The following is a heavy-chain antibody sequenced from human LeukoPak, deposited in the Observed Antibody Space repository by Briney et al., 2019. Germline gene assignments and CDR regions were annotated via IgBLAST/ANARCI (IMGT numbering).Heavy chain of an antibody. V-gene: IGHV3-23*01. D-gene: IGHD3-22*01. Sequence: GGSLRLSCAASGFTFFDYAMSWVRQTQGKGLEWVSTITGKGGGTYYIDFVKGRFTISRDNSKNTLFLQMNSLRVDDTAVYFCAKGVYESSGYHFALWGQGTLVTVSS. CDR2: ITGKGGGT. J-gene: IGHJ5*02. CDR3: AKGVYESSGYHFAL. CDR1: GFTFFDYA.